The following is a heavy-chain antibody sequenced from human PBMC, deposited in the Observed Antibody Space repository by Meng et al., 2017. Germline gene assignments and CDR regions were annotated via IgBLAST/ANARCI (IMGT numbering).Heavy chain of an antibody. CDR3: ARIEISDSSWLVHAFDI. V-gene: IGHV2-5*02. Sequence: SGPTLVKPTQTLTLTCTFSGFSLRTGGVGVGWIRQPPGKALEWLALIYWDDDKRYSPSLTSRLTISKDTAKRQVVLTMTNMDPVDTATYYCARIEISDSSWLVHAFDIWGQGTMVTVSS. D-gene: IGHD6-13*01. CDR2: IYWDDDK. CDR1: GFSLRTGGVG. J-gene: IGHJ3*02.